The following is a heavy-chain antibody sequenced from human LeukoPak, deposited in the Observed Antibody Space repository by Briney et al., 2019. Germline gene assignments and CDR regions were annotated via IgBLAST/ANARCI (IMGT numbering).Heavy chain of an antibody. CDR2: ISANNNNT. D-gene: IGHD2-2*01. CDR3: ARALYHTFDY. Sequence: ASVKVSCKASGYSFTAYGISWVQQVPGQGLEWMGWISANNNNTDNVQKLQGRVTMTTDTSTSTAYMELRSLRSDDTAVYYCARALYHTFDYWGQGTLVTVSS. CDR1: GYSFTAYG. J-gene: IGHJ4*02. V-gene: IGHV1-18*01.